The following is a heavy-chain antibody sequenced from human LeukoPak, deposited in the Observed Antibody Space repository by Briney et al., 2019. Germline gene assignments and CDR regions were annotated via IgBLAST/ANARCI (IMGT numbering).Heavy chain of an antibody. CDR2: ISGYNGNT. CDR3: ARAWNGCSDY. J-gene: IGHJ4*02. Sequence: ASVKVSCTASGYTFISYGMGWVRQAPGQGLEWMGWISGYNGNTNYAQKLQDRVTMTTDTSTSTAYMELRSLRSDDTAVYYCARAWNGCSDYWGQGTLVTVSS. CDR1: GYTFISYG. D-gene: IGHD4/OR15-4a*01. V-gene: IGHV1-18*01.